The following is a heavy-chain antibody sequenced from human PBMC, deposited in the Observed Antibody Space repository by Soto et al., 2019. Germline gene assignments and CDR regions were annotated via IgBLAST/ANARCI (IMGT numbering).Heavy chain of an antibody. D-gene: IGHD6-19*01. V-gene: IGHV1-3*01. CDR2: INAGIGDT. Sequence: GASVKVCCKASGYTFTSWSMHWVRQATGQRREWMGWINAGIGDTGYSEKFQGRVTITSDTSASAAYMELSSLRSENTDMYHSARKPYTRDWTTLYNWFDPWGQGTLVTVSS. J-gene: IGHJ5*02. CDR1: GYTFTSWS. CDR3: ARKPYTRDWTTLYNWFDP.